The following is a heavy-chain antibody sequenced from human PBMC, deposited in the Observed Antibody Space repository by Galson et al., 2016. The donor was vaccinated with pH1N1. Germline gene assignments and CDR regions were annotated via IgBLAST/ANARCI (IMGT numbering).Heavy chain of an antibody. J-gene: IGHJ3*01. CDR3: VRSTGYMKVNGPFDV. Sequence: SVKVSCKASGGPLSSYATGWVRQAPGQGPEWMGGIMPIFGTTKYEWKFQGRVSLTADTMSGSAYMVLSGLTAMDTAVYYCVRSTGYMKVNGPFDVWGQGTLVIVSS. D-gene: IGHD6-13*01. CDR2: IMPIFGTT. V-gene: IGHV1-69*06. CDR1: GGPLSSYA.